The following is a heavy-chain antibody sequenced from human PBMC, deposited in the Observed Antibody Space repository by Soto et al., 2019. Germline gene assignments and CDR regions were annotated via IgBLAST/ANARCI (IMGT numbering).Heavy chain of an antibody. CDR3: AKVTNPNYDFWSGYYAFDI. D-gene: IGHD3-3*01. CDR1: GFTFSSYA. Sequence: GGSLRLSCAASGFTFSSYAMSWVRQAPGKGLEWVSAISGSGGSTYYADSMKGRFTISRDNSKNTLYLQMNSLRAEDTAVYYCAKVTNPNYDFWSGYYAFDIWGQGTMVTVSS. CDR2: ISGSGGST. J-gene: IGHJ3*02. V-gene: IGHV3-23*01.